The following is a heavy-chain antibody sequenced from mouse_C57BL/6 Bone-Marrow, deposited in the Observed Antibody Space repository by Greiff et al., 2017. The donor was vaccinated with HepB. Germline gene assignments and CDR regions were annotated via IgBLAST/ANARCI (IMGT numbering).Heavy chain of an antibody. J-gene: IGHJ1*03. V-gene: IGHV3-6*01. CDR1: GYSITSGYY. D-gene: IGHD1-1*01. Sequence: EVQLQESGPGLVKPSQSLSLTCPVTGYSITSGYYWNWIRQFPGNKLEWMGYISYDGSNNYNPSLKNRISITRDTSQNQFFLKLNSVTTEHTATYYCATPYYYGSSPGWYFDVWGTGTTVTVSS. CDR3: ATPYYYGSSPGWYFDV. CDR2: ISYDGSN.